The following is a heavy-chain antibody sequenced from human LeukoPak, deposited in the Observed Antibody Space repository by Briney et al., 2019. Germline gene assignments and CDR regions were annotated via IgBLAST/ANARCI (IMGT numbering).Heavy chain of an antibody. CDR2: IYPGDSDT. CDR1: GYSFTSYW. J-gene: IGHJ4*02. V-gene: IGHV5-51*01. CDR3: AGLGRDGYTVGAFDY. D-gene: IGHD5-24*01. Sequence: GESLKISCKGSGYSFTSYWIGWVRQMPGKGLEWMGIIYPGDSDTRYSPSFQGQVTISADKSISTAYLQWSSLKASDTAMYYCAGLGRDGYTVGAFDYWGQGTLVTVSS.